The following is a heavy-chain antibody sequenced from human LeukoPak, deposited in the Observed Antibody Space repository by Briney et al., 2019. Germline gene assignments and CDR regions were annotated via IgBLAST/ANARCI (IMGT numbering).Heavy chain of an antibody. Sequence: SETLSLTCTVSGDSVNSGAYYWSWLRQPAGKEPEWIGRIYPLETTNYNPSLKSRVAISVDTSKNQFSLKLSSVTAADTAVYYCAGFDSGSYYRSFDYWGQGTLVTVSS. V-gene: IGHV4-61*02. D-gene: IGHD1-26*01. CDR1: GDSVNSGAYY. CDR2: IYPLETT. J-gene: IGHJ4*02. CDR3: AGFDSGSYYRSFDY.